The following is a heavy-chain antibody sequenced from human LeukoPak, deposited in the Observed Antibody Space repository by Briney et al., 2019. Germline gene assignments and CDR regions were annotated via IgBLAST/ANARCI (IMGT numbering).Heavy chain of an antibody. V-gene: IGHV3-15*01. D-gene: IGHD3-22*01. CDR3: TTEYYYDSSGLFDY. CDR2: IKSKTDGGST. CDR1: GFTFSNAW. Sequence: GGSLRLSCGASGFTFSNAWMSWVRQAPGKGLEWVGRIKSKTDGGSTDYAAPVKGRFTISRDDSKNTLYLQMNSLKTDDTAVYYCTTEYYYDSSGLFDYWGQGTLVTVSS. J-gene: IGHJ4*02.